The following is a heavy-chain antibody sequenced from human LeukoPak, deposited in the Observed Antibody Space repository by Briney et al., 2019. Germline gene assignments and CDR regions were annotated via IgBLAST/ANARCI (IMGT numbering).Heavy chain of an antibody. CDR3: ARDDWLGSYGPVDY. CDR2: INPNSGGT. V-gene: IGHV1/OR15-1*04. D-gene: IGHD3-9*01. CDR1: GYIFTDYY. J-gene: IGHJ4*02. Sequence: GASVTVSCTASGYIFTDYYMHWVRQAPGQELGWMGRINPNSGGTNYAQKFQGRVTMTRDTSTSTVYMELSSLRSEDTAVYYCARDDWLGSYGPVDYWGQGTLVTVSS.